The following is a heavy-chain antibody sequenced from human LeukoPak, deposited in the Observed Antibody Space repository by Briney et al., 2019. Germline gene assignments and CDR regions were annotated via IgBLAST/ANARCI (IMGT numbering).Heavy chain of an antibody. CDR2: ISSSGSRI. Sequence: GGSLRLSCAASGFTFSSYEMNWVRQAPGKGLEWISHISSSGSRIYYADSVKGRFTISRDNAKNSLYLQMNGLRVEDTAVYYCASGNWIGAFDIWGQGTMVTVSS. J-gene: IGHJ3*02. V-gene: IGHV3-48*03. D-gene: IGHD3-3*01. CDR3: ASGNWIGAFDI. CDR1: GFTFSSYE.